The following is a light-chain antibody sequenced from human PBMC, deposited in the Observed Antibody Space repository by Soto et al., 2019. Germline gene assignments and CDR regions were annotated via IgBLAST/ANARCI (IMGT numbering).Light chain of an antibody. CDR1: QSITSSY. CDR2: GAS. Sequence: EIVLTQSPGTLPLSPGERATLSCRASQSITSSYLAWYQQKPGQAPRLLIYGASYRATGIPDRFSGSGSGTDFTLTISRLEPEDFAVYYCQQRSNWPGTFGLGTKVDIK. J-gene: IGKJ1*01. CDR3: QQRSNWPGT. V-gene: IGKV3D-20*02.